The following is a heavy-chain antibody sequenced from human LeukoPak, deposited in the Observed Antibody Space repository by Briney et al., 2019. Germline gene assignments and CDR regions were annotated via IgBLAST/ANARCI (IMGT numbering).Heavy chain of an antibody. CDR3: ARAYCSGGSCYDAFDI. V-gene: IGHV1-2*04. J-gene: IGHJ3*02. D-gene: IGHD2-15*01. Sequence: SVKVSCKASGYTFTGYYMHWVRQAPGQGLEWMGWINPNSGGTNYAQKFQGWVTMTRDTSISTAYMELSRLRSDDTAVYYCARAYCSGGSCYDAFDIWGRGTMVTVSS. CDR1: GYTFTGYY. CDR2: INPNSGGT.